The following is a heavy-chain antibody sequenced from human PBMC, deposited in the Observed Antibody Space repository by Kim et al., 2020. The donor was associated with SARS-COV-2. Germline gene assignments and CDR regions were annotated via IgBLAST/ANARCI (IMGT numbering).Heavy chain of an antibody. Sequence: GGSLRLSCAASGFTFSSYAMHWVRQAPGKGLEWVAVISYDGSNKYYADSVKGRFTISRDNSKNTLYLQMNSLRAEDTAVYYCARDWIGHYDFWSGYCGELCGNYYYGMDVWGQGTTVTVSS. J-gene: IGHJ6*02. CDR1: GFTFSSYA. CDR2: ISYDGSNK. D-gene: IGHD3-3*01. CDR3: ARDWIGHYDFWSGYCGELCGNYYYGMDV. V-gene: IGHV3-30*04.